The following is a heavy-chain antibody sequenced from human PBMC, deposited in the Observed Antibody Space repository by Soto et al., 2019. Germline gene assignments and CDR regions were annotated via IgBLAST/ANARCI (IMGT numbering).Heavy chain of an antibody. Sequence: SVKVSFKACGGPFSSYAISLVRQAPGQGLEWMGGIIPIFGTANYSQKFQGRVTITADESTSTAYMDLSSLRSEDTAVYYCARWGFSIADRYNWFDPWGQGTLVTVSS. CDR2: IIPIFGTA. J-gene: IGHJ5*02. V-gene: IGHV1-69*13. CDR1: GGPFSSYA. D-gene: IGHD6-6*01. CDR3: ARWGFSIADRYNWFDP.